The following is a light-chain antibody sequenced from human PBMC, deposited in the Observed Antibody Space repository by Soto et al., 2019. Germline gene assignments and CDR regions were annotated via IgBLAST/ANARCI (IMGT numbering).Light chain of an antibody. CDR3: QQSYSTPRT. CDR2: AAS. Sequence: DIQMTQSPSSLSASVGDRVTITCRASQSISSNLNWYQQKPGKAPKLLIYAASSLQSGVPSRFSGSGSGTDFTLTISNLQPEDFATYYCQQSYSTPRTFSQGTKLEIK. CDR1: QSISSN. V-gene: IGKV1-39*01. J-gene: IGKJ2*01.